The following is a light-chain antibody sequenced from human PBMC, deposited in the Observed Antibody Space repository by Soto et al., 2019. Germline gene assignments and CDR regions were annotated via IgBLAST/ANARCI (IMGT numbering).Light chain of an antibody. CDR2: GDN. J-gene: IGLJ2*01. V-gene: IGLV1-44*01. CDR1: SSNIGSNG. CDR3: AAWDDSLSVLV. Sequence: QSVLTQPPSPSGTPGQRVTISCSGSSSNIGSNGVNWYQIVAGTAPKPLIFGDNQRPSGVPDRFSGSKSGTSASLAISGLQSEDEADYYCAAWDDSLSVLVFGGGTKLTVL.